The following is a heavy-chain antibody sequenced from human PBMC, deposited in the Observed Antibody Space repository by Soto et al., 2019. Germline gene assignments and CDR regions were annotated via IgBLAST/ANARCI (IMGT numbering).Heavy chain of an antibody. Sequence: GGSLRLSCAASGFTFSSYWMSWVRQAPGKGLEWVANIKQDGSEKYYVDSVKGRFTISRDNAKNSLYLQMNSLRAEDTALYYCARDTLGNLCYFDYWGQGTLVTVSS. CDR3: ARDTLGNLCYFDY. CDR1: GFTFSSYW. J-gene: IGHJ4*02. V-gene: IGHV3-7*03. D-gene: IGHD7-27*01. CDR2: IKQDGSEK.